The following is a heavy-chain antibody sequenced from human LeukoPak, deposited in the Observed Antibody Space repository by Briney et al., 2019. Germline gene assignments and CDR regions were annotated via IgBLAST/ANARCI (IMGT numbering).Heavy chain of an antibody. V-gene: IGHV3-74*01. CDR1: GFTFGSYW. D-gene: IGHD3-10*01. J-gene: IGHJ4*02. CDR3: ARDLVSGSGSYGH. Sequence: GGSLRLSCVASGFTFGSYWMHWVRQAPEKGPAWVSRISGDGGTYYADSVKGRFTISRDNAKNTLYLQMNSLRAEDTAVYYCARDLVSGSGSYGHWGQGTLVTVSS. CDR2: ISGDGGT.